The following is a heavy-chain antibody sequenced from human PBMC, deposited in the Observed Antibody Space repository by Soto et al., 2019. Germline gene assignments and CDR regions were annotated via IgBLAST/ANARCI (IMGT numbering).Heavy chain of an antibody. CDR3: ARDQGKFGVVAATAHYGMDV. J-gene: IGHJ6*02. CDR2: ISSSSSYT. D-gene: IGHD2-15*01. Sequence: QVQLVESGGGLVKPGGSLRLSCAASGFTFSDYYMSWIRQAPGKGLEWVSYISSSSSYTNYADSVKGRFTISRDNAKNSLYLQMNSLRAEDTAVYYCARDQGKFGVVAATAHYGMDVWGQGTTVTVSS. V-gene: IGHV3-11*06. CDR1: GFTFSDYY.